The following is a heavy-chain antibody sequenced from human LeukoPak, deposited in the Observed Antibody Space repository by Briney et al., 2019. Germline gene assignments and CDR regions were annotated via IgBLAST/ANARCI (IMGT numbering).Heavy chain of an antibody. J-gene: IGHJ4*02. CDR2: ISHRGNT. V-gene: IGHV4-39*01. CDR1: GDSINSGSYY. D-gene: IGHD2-8*01. Sequence: PSETLSLTCTVSGDSINSGSYYWGWIRQPPGKGLEWFGSISHRGNTYYNPSLRSRVTISVDMSKNQLSLKLSSVTAADTAVYYCARLYEGKRPPDYWGQGTLVTVSS. CDR3: ARLYEGKRPPDY.